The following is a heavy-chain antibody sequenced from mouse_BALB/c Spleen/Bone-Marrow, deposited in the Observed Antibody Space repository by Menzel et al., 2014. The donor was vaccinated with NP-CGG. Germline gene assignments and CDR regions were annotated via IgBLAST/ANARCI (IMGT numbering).Heavy chain of an antibody. CDR1: RFNIKDTY. V-gene: IGHV14-3*02. CDR2: IDPANGNT. J-gene: IGHJ3*01. Sequence: VQLQQSGAELVKPGASVKLSCTASRFNIKDTYMHWVKQRPEQGLEWIGRIDPANGNTKYDPKFQGKATITADTSSNTAYLQLSGLTSEDTAVYYCANYYYGSSLFAYWGQGTLVTVSA. D-gene: IGHD1-1*01. CDR3: ANYYYGSSLFAY.